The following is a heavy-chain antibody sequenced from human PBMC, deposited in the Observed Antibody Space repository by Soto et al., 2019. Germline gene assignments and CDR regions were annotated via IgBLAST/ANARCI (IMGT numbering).Heavy chain of an antibody. CDR3: ARGGDSSGWYERYFDL. Sequence: QVQLQQWGAGLLKPSETLSLTCAVYGGSFSGYYWSWIRQPPGKGLEWIGEINHSGSTNYNPSLKSRVTISVDTSKTPFARKLSSVTAADTAVYYCARGGDSSGWYERYFDLWGRGTLVTVSS. CDR2: INHSGST. J-gene: IGHJ2*01. V-gene: IGHV4-34*01. CDR1: GGSFSGYY. D-gene: IGHD6-19*01.